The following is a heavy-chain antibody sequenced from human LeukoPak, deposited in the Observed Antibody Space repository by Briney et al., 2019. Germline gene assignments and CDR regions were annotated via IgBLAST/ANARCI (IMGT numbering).Heavy chain of an antibody. CDR1: GFTFSSYW. CDR3: ARGRFLEWLSNSRKGLTFDY. V-gene: IGHV3-7*01. J-gene: IGHJ4*02. Sequence: GGSLRLSCAASGFTFSSYWMSWVRQAPGKGLEWVANIKQDGSEKYYVDSVKGRFTISRDNAKNSLYLQMNSLRAEDTAVYYCARGRFLEWLSNSRKGLTFDYWGQGTLVTVSS. D-gene: IGHD3-3*01. CDR2: IKQDGSEK.